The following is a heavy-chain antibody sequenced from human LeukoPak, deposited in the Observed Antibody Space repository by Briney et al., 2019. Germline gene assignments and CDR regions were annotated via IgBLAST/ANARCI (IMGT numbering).Heavy chain of an antibody. V-gene: IGHV4-39*01. CDR2: IYYSGTT. D-gene: IGHD3-3*01. CDR1: GGSISSSGYY. CDR3: ARRSVTLAD. Sequence: SETLSLTCTVSGGSISSSGYYWGWIRQPPGQGLEWIGSIYYSGTTYYNPSLKSRVTISADTSKNQFSLRLTSVTAADTAVYYCARRSVTLADWGQGTLVTVSS. J-gene: IGHJ4*02.